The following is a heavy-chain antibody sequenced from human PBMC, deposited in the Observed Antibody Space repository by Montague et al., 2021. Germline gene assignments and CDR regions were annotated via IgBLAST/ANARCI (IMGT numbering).Heavy chain of an antibody. CDR2: TFNTGSS. CDR3: ARSLYGIGGSCYSGFDP. D-gene: IGHD2-15*01. V-gene: IGHV4-39*01. CDR1: GGSISSNSYW. Sequence: SETLSLTCTVSGGSISSNSYWWAWIRQPPGKGLEYVGTTFNTGSSYYSPSLKSRVTMSVDTSKNQFSLRLSAVTAADTAVYYCARSLYGIGGSCYSGFDPWGQGTLVTVSS. J-gene: IGHJ5*02.